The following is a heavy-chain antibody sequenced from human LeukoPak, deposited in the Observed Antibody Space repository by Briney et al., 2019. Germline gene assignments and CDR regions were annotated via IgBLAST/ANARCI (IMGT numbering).Heavy chain of an antibody. CDR1: GGSISTYY. D-gene: IGHD2-15*01. J-gene: IGHJ3*02. V-gene: IGHV4-59*01. CDR3: ARDVSVCSGGSCYSVNAFDI. CDR2: IYYSGST. Sequence: SGTLSLTCAVSGGSISTYYWSWIRQPPGKGLEWIGYIYYSGSTNYNPSLNSRVTISVDPSKNQFSLKLNSVTTADTAVYYCARDVSVCSGGSCYSVNAFDIWGQGAMVTVSS.